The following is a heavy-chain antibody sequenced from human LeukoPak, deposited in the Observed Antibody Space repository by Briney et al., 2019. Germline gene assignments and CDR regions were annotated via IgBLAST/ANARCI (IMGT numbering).Heavy chain of an antibody. CDR2: IYYSGST. Sequence: SQTLSLTCTVSGGSISSYYWSWIRQPPGKGLEWIGYIYYSGSTNYNPSLKSRVTISVDTSKNQFSLKLSSVTAADTAVYYCAREGPDDYGDYAGFDPWGQGTLVTVSS. CDR3: AREGPDDYGDYAGFDP. V-gene: IGHV4-59*12. D-gene: IGHD4-17*01. CDR1: GGSISSYY. J-gene: IGHJ5*02.